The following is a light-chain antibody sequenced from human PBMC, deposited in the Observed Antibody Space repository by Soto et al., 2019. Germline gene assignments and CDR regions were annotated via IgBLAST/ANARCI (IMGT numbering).Light chain of an antibody. Sequence: DIQVTQSPSTLSASVGDRVTITCRASESIKGWLAWYQQKPGKAPKLLIYDASSLKGGVPSRFSGSGSGTEFTLSVSSPKPDDFANYYCQQYNQGWNFSQGTKVEVK. CDR2: DAS. CDR1: ESIKGW. CDR3: QQYNQGWN. V-gene: IGKV1-5*01. J-gene: IGKJ1*01.